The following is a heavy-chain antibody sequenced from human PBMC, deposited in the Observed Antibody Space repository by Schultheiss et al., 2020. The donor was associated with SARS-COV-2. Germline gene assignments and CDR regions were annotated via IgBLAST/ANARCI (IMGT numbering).Heavy chain of an antibody. Sequence: SQTLSLTCAVYGGSFSGYYWSWIRQPPGKGLEWIGEINHSGSTYYNPSLKSRVTISVDTSKNQFSLKLSSVTAADTAVYYCARTVVVVAATTGSDYWGQGTLVTVSS. V-gene: IGHV4-34*01. CDR1: GGSFSGYY. J-gene: IGHJ4*02. CDR3: ARTVVVVAATTGSDY. D-gene: IGHD2-15*01. CDR2: INHSGST.